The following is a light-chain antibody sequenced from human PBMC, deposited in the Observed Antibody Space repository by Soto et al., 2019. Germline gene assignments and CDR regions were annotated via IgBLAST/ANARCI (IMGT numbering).Light chain of an antibody. V-gene: IGLV1-51*02. Sequence: QSVLTQPPSVSAAPGQKVTISCSGSSSNIGNNYVSWYQQLPGTAPKLLIYENNKRPSGIPDRFSGSKSGTSATLGITGLQTGDEADYYCGTWDSSLSAGPYVFGTETKLTVL. J-gene: IGLJ1*01. CDR1: SSNIGNNY. CDR2: ENN. CDR3: GTWDSSLSAGPYV.